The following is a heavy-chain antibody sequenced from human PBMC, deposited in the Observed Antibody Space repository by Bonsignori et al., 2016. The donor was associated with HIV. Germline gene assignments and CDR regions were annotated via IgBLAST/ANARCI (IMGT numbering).Heavy chain of an antibody. CDR2: ISSSSAYI. D-gene: IGHD3-9*01. Sequence: VRQAPGKGLEWVSSISSSSAYIYYADSVKGRFTISRDNAKNSLYLQMNSLRAEDSAVYYCARWVALRYPPYYMDVWGKGTTVTVSS. V-gene: IGHV3-21*01. J-gene: IGHJ6*03. CDR3: ARWVALRYPPYYMDV.